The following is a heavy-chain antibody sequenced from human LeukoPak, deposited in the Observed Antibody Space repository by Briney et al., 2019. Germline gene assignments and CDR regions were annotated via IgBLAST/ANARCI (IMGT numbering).Heavy chain of an antibody. CDR3: AKRRFDSSGYFDY. J-gene: IGHJ4*02. D-gene: IGHD3-22*01. CDR1: GFTFRNYA. CDR2: ISDDGSNK. Sequence: GRSLRLSCAASGFTFRNYAMHWVRQAPGKGLEWVAVISDDGSNKYYGDSVKGRFTISRDNSKNTVYLQMNSLRAEDTAVYYCAKRRFDSSGYFDYWGQGTLVTVSS. V-gene: IGHV3-30*18.